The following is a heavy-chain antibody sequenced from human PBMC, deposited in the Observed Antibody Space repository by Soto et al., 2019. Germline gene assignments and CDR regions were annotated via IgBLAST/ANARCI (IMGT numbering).Heavy chain of an antibody. CDR2: IYPGDSDT. CDR3: ARHSTSAPKDY. Sequence: GESLKISCKGSGYSFTTYWIAWVRQMPGKGLEWVGIIYPGDSDTRYSPSFEGHVTISVDKSISTAFLQWNSLKASDNAIYYCARHSTSAPKDYWGQGTLVTSPQ. D-gene: IGHD3-10*01. V-gene: IGHV5-51*01. J-gene: IGHJ4*01. CDR1: GYSFTTYW.